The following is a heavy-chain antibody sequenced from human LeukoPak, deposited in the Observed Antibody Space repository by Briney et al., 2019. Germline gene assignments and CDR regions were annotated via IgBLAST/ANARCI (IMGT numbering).Heavy chain of an antibody. CDR3: ARELRFLEWLLVDY. J-gene: IGHJ4*02. Sequence: PSETLSLTCTVSGGSISSSSYYWGWIRQPPGKGLEWIGSIYYSGSTYYNPSLKSRVTISVDTSKNQFSLKLSSVTAADTAVYYCARELRFLEWLLVDYWGQGTLVTVSS. CDR1: GGSISSSSYY. V-gene: IGHV4-39*07. CDR2: IYYSGST. D-gene: IGHD3-3*01.